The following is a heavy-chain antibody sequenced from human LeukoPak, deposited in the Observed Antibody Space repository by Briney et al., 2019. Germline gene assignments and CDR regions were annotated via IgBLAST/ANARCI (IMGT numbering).Heavy chain of an antibody. CDR2: IRVSGGST. Sequence: GGSLRLSCAASGFTFSSYAMSWVRQAPGRGLEWVSVIRVSGGSTFFADSVKGRFTISRDNSKNTLFLQMNSLRAEDTAVYYCARLGAAADLDSFYGMDVWGHGTTVTVS. CDR1: GFTFSSYA. V-gene: IGHV3-23*01. CDR3: ARLGAAADLDSFYGMDV. J-gene: IGHJ6*02. D-gene: IGHD6-13*01.